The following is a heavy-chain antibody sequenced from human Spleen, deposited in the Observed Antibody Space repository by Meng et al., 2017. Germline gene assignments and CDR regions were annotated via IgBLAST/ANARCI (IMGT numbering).Heavy chain of an antibody. J-gene: IGHJ4*02. CDR2: IYYSGAT. CDR1: GDSISDYS. Sequence: QVQLQESGPGLLKPSETLSLTCTVSGDSISDYSLIWIRQAPGKGLEWIGSIYYSGATYYNPSLKSRVTMSVDTSKNQFSLRLSSVTAADTAVYFCARRVHDGRHYHYFDYWGQGALVTVSS. CDR3: ARRVHDGRHYHYFDY. V-gene: IGHV4-59*04. D-gene: IGHD3-16*01.